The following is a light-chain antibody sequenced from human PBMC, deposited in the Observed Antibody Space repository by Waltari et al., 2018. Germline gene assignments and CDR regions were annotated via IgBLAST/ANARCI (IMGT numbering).Light chain of an antibody. Sequence: EIVLTQSPPTLSLSPGETATLSSRASQSVTNNYLAWYQQRPGQPPRLLISDASSRATSIPDRFSGSGSGTDFTLAISRLEPEDVAVYYCQQYGGSPPTTFGQGTRLEI. V-gene: IGKV3-20*01. CDR3: QQYGGSPPTT. CDR2: DAS. J-gene: IGKJ5*01. CDR1: QSVTNNY.